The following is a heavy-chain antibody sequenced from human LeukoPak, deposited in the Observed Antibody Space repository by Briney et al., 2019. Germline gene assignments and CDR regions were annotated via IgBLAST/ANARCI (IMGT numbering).Heavy chain of an antibody. CDR1: GYTFTSYA. CDR2: INAGNGNT. CDR3: ARDGSRCGGDCYIPSYYYYYMDV. V-gene: IGHV1-3*01. J-gene: IGHJ6*03. D-gene: IGHD2-21*02. Sequence: ASVRVSCKASGYTFTSYAMHWVRQAPGQRLEWMGWINAGNGNTKYSQKFQGRVTMTRDTSTSTVYMELSSLRSEDTAVHYCARDGSRCGGDCYIPSYYYYYMDVWGKGTTVTISS.